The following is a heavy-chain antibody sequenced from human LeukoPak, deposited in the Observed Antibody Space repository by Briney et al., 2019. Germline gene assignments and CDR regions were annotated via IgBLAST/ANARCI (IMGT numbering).Heavy chain of an antibody. CDR2: GHYSGST. CDR3: GRSDNDFWSGNPNWVDT. Sequence: SETLSLTCSVSGGSINNYYWNWIRQPPGKGLEWIGYGHYSGSTNYNPSLKSRVTISVDTSRNQFSLKLSSVTAADTAVYYCGRSDNDFWSGNPNWVDTWGQGTLVTVSS. J-gene: IGHJ5*02. V-gene: IGHV4-59*01. CDR1: GGSINNYY. D-gene: IGHD3-3*01.